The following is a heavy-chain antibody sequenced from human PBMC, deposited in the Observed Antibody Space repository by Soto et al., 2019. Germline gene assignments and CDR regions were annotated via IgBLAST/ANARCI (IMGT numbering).Heavy chain of an antibody. Sequence: SETLSLTCAVYGGSFSGYYWSWIRQPPGKGLEWIGEINHSGSTNYNPSLKSRVTISVDTSKNQFSLKLSSVTAADTAVYYCARGGNIYDYVWGSYRIRWFDPWGQGTLVTVS. D-gene: IGHD3-16*02. V-gene: IGHV4-34*01. CDR3: ARGGNIYDYVWGSYRIRWFDP. CDR1: GGSFSGYY. CDR2: INHSGST. J-gene: IGHJ5*02.